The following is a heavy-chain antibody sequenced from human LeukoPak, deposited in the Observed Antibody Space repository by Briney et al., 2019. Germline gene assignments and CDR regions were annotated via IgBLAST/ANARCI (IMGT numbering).Heavy chain of an antibody. V-gene: IGHV1-46*03. Sequence: GASVKVSCKASGYTFTSYYMHWVRQAPGQGLEWMGIINPSGGSTSYAQKFQGRVTMTRYTSTSTVYMELSSLRSEDTAVYYCARECLSLGWFDPWGQGTLVTVSS. CDR2: INPSGGST. J-gene: IGHJ5*02. CDR1: GYTFTSYY. D-gene: IGHD2-2*01. CDR3: ARECLSLGWFDP.